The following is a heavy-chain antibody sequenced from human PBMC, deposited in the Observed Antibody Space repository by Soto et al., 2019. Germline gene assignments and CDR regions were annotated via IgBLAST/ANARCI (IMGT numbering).Heavy chain of an antibody. J-gene: IGHJ4*02. Sequence: QVQLVESGGGVVQPGRSQRLSCAASGFTFSSYGMHWVRQAPGKGLEWVAVISYDGSNKYYADSVKGRFTISRDNSKNTLYLQMNSLRAEDTAVYYCAKEWVYDSSGWSFDYWGQGTLVTASS. CDR1: GFTFSSYG. CDR3: AKEWVYDSSGWSFDY. D-gene: IGHD3-22*01. CDR2: ISYDGSNK. V-gene: IGHV3-30*18.